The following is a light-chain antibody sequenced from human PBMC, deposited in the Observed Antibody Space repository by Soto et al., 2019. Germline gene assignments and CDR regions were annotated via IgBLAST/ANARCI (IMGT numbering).Light chain of an antibody. Sequence: DIQMTQSPSTLSGSVGDRVTITCRASQTISSWLAWYQQKPGKAPKLLIYKASTLKSGVPSRFSGSASGTEFTLTISSLQPDDSATYYCQQYNTFLTFGGGTKVDIK. CDR3: QQYNTFLT. CDR2: KAS. CDR1: QTISSW. J-gene: IGKJ4*01. V-gene: IGKV1-5*03.